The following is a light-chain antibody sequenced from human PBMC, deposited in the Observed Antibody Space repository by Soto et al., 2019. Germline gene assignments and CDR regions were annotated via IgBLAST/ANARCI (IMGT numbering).Light chain of an antibody. CDR3: CSYAGSSTLV. CDR2: EVS. V-gene: IGLV2-23*02. J-gene: IGLJ1*01. CDR1: SNYVGSYNL. Sequence: SALTQPAPVCGSPGQSIPISCPWTSNYVGSYNLVSWYQQHPGKAPKLMIYEVSKRPSGVSNRFSGSKSGNTASLTISGLQAEDEADYYCCSYAGSSTLVFGTGTKVTVL.